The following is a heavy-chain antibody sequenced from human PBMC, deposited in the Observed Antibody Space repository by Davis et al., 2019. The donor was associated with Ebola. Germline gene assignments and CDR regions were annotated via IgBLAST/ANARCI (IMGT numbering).Heavy chain of an antibody. D-gene: IGHD2-2*01. CDR1: GYSFSTYW. V-gene: IGHV5-10-1*01. Sequence: GESLKISCKGSGYSFSTYWINWVRQMPGKGLEWMGRIDPTDSDTNYSPSFEGHVTISSDRSISTAYLQWNTLRASDTAVYYCARQQVEVPDDLRGDYHYHGLDVWGQGTTVTVSS. J-gene: IGHJ6*02. CDR2: IDPTDSDT. CDR3: ARQQVEVPDDLRGDYHYHGLDV.